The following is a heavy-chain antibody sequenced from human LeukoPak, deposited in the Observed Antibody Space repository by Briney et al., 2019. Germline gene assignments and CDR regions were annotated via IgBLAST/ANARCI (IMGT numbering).Heavy chain of an antibody. V-gene: IGHV3-49*03. CDR1: GFTFGDYA. Sequence: GGSLRLSCTASGFTFGDYAMDWFRQAPGKGLEWVGCIRSKAYGETTEYAASVKGRFTISRDDSKSIAYLQVNSLKTEDTAVYYCTGSFGELSFFAHWGQGTLVTVSS. J-gene: IGHJ4*02. D-gene: IGHD3-10*01. CDR2: IRSKAYGETT. CDR3: TGSFGELSFFAH.